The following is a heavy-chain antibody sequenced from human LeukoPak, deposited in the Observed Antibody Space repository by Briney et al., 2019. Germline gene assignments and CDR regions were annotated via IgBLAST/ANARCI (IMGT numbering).Heavy chain of an antibody. J-gene: IGHJ4*02. CDR2: ISYDGSNK. CDR3: ARDIRDSSGYYLDY. V-gene: IGHV3-30*04. D-gene: IGHD3-22*01. CDR1: GFTFSSYA. Sequence: GGSLRPSCAASGFTFSSYAMHWVRQAPGKGLEWVAVISYDGSNKYYADSVKGRFTISRDNSKNTLYLQMNSLRAEDTAVYYCARDIRDSSGYYLDYWGQGTLVTVSS.